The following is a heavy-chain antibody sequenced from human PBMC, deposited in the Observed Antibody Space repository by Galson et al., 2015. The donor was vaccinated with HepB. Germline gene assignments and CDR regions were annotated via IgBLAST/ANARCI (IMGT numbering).Heavy chain of an antibody. CDR2: ITPSGDNT. CDR3: AKVFPEKTDGWYRQALYYFDS. D-gene: IGHD6-19*01. Sequence: SLRLSCAASGFTFRNYAMSWVRQAPGKGLEWVSAITPSGDNTYSADSMKGRFTISRDNSRNTLFLQMNSLRAGDTAIYFCAKVFPEKTDGWYRQALYYFDSWGQGTRVTVSS. J-gene: IGHJ4*02. CDR1: GFTFRNYA. V-gene: IGHV3-23*01.